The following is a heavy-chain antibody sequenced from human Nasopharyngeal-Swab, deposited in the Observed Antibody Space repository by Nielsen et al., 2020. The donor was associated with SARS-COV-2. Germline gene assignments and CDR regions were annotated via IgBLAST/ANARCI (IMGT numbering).Heavy chain of an antibody. CDR3: ARVGFDY. J-gene: IGHJ4*02. V-gene: IGHV4-34*01. CDR2: INHSGIA. Sequence: RQAPGKGLEWIREINHSGIANYNPSLKSRVTILIDTSKNQFSLRLTSVTAADAAVYYCARVGFDYWGQGILVTVSS.